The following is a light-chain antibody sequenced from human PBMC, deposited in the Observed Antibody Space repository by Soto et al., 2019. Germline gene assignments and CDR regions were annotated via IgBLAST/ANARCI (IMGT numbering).Light chain of an antibody. CDR1: QSVSSNF. V-gene: IGKV3-20*01. CDR3: HQYSSSRRT. J-gene: IGKJ1*01. Sequence: IVLTHSPGTLSFSPSDRVTLCCRSSQSVSSNFLAWYQQKPGQAPRLLIYGASNRAAGIPDRFSGSGSGTDFTLTISRLEPEDFAVYYCHQYSSSRRTFGQGTKV. CDR2: GAS.